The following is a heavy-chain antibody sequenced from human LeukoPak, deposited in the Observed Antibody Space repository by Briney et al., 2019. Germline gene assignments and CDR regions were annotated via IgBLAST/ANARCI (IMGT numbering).Heavy chain of an antibody. CDR2: ISSSSSYI. V-gene: IGHV3-21*01. D-gene: IGHD1-26*01. CDR3: ARDGIVGATNGFDY. CDR1: GFTFSSYS. J-gene: IGHJ4*02. Sequence: GGPLRRYCAASGFTFSSYSMNWVRQAPGKGLEWGSSISSSSSYIYYADSVKGRFTISRDNAKNSLYLQMNSLRAEDTAVYYCARDGIVGATNGFDYWGQGTLVTVSS.